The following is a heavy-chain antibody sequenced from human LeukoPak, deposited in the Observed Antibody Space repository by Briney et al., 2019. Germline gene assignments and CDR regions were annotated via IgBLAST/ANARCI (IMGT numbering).Heavy chain of an antibody. J-gene: IGHJ4*02. Sequence: ASVKVSCKASGYTFTGYYMHWVRQAPGQGLEWMGWINPNSGGTNYAQKFQGRVTMTRDTSISTAYMELSRLRSDDTAVYYCARYYDFWSGQFVLDYWGQGTLVTVSS. CDR1: GYTFTGYY. V-gene: IGHV1-2*02. CDR3: ARYYDFWSGQFVLDY. CDR2: INPNSGGT. D-gene: IGHD3-3*01.